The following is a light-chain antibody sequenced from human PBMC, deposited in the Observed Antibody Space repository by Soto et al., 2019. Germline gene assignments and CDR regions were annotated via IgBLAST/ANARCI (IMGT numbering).Light chain of an antibody. Sequence: EIVLTQSPGTLSLSPGEGATLSCRASQSVSSNFLAWYQQKPGQAPRLLIYGASSRATGIPDRFSGSGSGTDFTLTISRLEPEDFAVYYCQQYNSYWTFGQGTKVEIK. CDR1: QSVSSNF. V-gene: IGKV3-20*01. J-gene: IGKJ1*01. CDR2: GAS. CDR3: QQYNSYWT.